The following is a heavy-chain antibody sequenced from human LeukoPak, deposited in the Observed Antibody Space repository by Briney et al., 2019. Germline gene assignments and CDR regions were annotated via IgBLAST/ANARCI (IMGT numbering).Heavy chain of an antibody. V-gene: IGHV4-39*07. J-gene: IGHJ6*03. CDR2: IYHSGST. CDR1: GGSISSSNYY. Sequence: SETLSLTCTVSGGSISSSNYYWGWIRQPPGKGLEWIGSIYHSGSTYYNPSLKSRVTISVDTSKNQFSLKLSSVTAADTAVYYCARVAVATIVGYYYYYYMDVWGKGTTVTVSS. CDR3: ARVAVATIVGYYYYYYMDV. D-gene: IGHD5-12*01.